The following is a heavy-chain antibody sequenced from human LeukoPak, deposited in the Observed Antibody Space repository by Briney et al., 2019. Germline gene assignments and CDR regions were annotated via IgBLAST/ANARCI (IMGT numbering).Heavy chain of an antibody. D-gene: IGHD4-23*01. J-gene: IGHJ4*02. CDR3: ARAVYGGNSDFGY. CDR1: GFTVSSNY. V-gene: IGHV3-7*01. CDR2: IKPDGSQK. Sequence: GGSLRLSCAASGFTVSSNYMSWVRQAPGKGLEWVANIKPDGSQKSYVDSVKGRFTISRDNAKNSLYLQMNSLRAEDTAVYYCARAVYGGNSDFGYWGQGTLVTVSS.